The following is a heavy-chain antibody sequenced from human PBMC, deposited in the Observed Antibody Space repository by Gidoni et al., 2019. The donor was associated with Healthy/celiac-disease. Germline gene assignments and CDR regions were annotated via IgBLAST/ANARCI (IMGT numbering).Heavy chain of an antibody. D-gene: IGHD1-1*01. CDR2: ISGSGGST. J-gene: IGHJ4*02. V-gene: IGHV3-23*04. Sequence: EVQLVESGGGLVQPGGSLRLSCAASGFPFSSYAMSWVRQAPGKGLEWVSAISGSGGSTYYADSVKGRFTISRDNSKNTLYLQMNSLRAEDTAVYYCAGLLTQLERRTIDYWGQGTLVTVSS. CDR3: AGLLTQLERRTIDY. CDR1: GFPFSSYA.